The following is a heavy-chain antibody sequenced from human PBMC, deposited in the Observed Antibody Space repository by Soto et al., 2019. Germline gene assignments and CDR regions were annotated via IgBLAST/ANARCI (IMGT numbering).Heavy chain of an antibody. CDR2: IYYSGST. CDR1: GGSISSGGYY. V-gene: IGHV4-31*03. CDR3: ARWTSVDYYDSSGYYDY. Sequence: SETLSLTCTVSGGSISSGGYYWSWIRQHPGKGLEWIGYIYYSGSTYYNPSLKSRVTMSVDTSKNQFSLKLSSVTAADTAVYYCARWTSVDYYDSSGYYDYWGQGTLVTVSS. D-gene: IGHD3-22*01. J-gene: IGHJ4*02.